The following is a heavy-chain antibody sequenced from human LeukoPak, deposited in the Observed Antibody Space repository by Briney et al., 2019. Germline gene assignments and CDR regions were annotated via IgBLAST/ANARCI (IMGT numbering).Heavy chain of an antibody. D-gene: IGHD3-10*01. V-gene: IGHV3-49*03. CDR2: IRSKAYGGTT. J-gene: IGHJ3*02. Sequence: GGSLRLSCTASGFTFGDYAMSWFRQAPGKGLEWVGFIRSKAYGGTTEYAASVKGRFTISRDDSKSIAYLQMNSLKTEDTAVYYCTRVTASLWFGELLTYDAFDIWGQGTMVTVSS. CDR1: GFTFGDYA. CDR3: TRVTASLWFGELLTYDAFDI.